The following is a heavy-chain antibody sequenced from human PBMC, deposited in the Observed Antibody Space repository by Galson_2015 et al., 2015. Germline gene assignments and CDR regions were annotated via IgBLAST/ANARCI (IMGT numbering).Heavy chain of an antibody. V-gene: IGHV3-21*01. D-gene: IGHD3-3*01. Sequence: VSSISSTTTYIYYADSVKGRFTISRDNAKTSLYLQMNSLGAEDTAVYYCARQILDYDFWSGYYPTNFDYWGQGTLVTVTS. CDR2: ISSTTTYI. CDR3: ARQILDYDFWSGYYPTNFDY. J-gene: IGHJ4*02.